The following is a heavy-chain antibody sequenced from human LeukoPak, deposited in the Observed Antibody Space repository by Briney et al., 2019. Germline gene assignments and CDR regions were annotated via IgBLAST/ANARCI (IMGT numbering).Heavy chain of an antibody. CDR2: IYTSGST. CDR1: GGSISSGSYY. Sequence: SETLSLTCTVSGGSISSGSYYWSWIRQPAGKGLEWIGRIYTSGSTNYNPSLKSRVTISVDTSKNQFSLKLSSVTAADTAVYYCANAFGRDAFDIWGQGTMVTVSS. V-gene: IGHV4-61*02. CDR3: ANAFGRDAFDI. J-gene: IGHJ3*02. D-gene: IGHD1-26*01.